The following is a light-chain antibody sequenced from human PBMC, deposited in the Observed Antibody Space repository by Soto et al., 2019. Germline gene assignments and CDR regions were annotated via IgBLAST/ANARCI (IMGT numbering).Light chain of an antibody. Sequence: QSALTQPRSVSGSPGQSVTISCTGTSSDAILSWYQQHPGKAPKLIISHVTSRPSGVPDRFSASKSDNTASLTISGLQAEDEADYYCCSYGLTDVLLGGGTQLTVL. J-gene: IGLJ2*01. CDR1: SSDAIL. V-gene: IGLV2-11*01. CDR3: CSYGLTDVL. CDR2: HVT.